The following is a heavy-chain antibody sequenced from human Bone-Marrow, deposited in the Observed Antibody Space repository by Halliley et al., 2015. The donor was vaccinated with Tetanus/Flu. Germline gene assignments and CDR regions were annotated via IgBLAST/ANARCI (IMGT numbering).Heavy chain of an antibody. V-gene: IGHV4-59*08. CDR3: ARQMDGDYFDF. CDR1: GRTISTYF. Sequence: TLSLTCSVSGRTISTYFWTWIRQPPGKGLEWLGDINYTGNNNYNPSLNSRVSISVDTSKNQFSLELSSVTATDTAVYFCARQMDGDYFDFWSPGTLVTVSS. J-gene: IGHJ4*02. D-gene: IGHD4-17*01. CDR2: INYTGNN.